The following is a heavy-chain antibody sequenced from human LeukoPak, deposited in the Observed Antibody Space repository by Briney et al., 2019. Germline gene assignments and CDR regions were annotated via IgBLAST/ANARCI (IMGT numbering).Heavy chain of an antibody. V-gene: IGHV3-53*01. J-gene: IGHJ4*02. CDR1: GFTVSGNY. CDR3: AGGNTWPGLSY. Sequence: HSGGSLRLSCAASGFTVSGNYMSWVRQAPGKGLEWVSVIYTAGSTYNADSVKGRFTISRDKSKNTLYLQMNTLRAEDTAVYFCAGGNTWPGLSYWGQGTLLTVSS. CDR2: IYTAGST. D-gene: IGHD6-25*01.